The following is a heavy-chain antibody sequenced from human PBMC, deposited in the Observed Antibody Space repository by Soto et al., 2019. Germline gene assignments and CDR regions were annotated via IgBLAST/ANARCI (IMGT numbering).Heavy chain of an antibody. Sequence: SETLSLTCTVSGGSISSHYWSWVRQPPGKGLEWIGYLYYTGSTNYNASPKSQVTMSLDTSKNQFSLMLTSVTAADTAVYYCARVGATVTSQALGFDHWGQGILVTVSS. CDR3: ARVGATVTSQALGFDH. D-gene: IGHD4-17*01. V-gene: IGHV4-59*11. J-gene: IGHJ4*02. CDR2: LYYTGST. CDR1: GGSISSHY.